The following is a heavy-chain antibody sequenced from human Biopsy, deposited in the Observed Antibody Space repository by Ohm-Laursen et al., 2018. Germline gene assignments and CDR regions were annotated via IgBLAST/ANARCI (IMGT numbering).Heavy chain of an antibody. CDR2: IYYTGST. CDR1: GGSINSYY. J-gene: IGHJ6*02. V-gene: IGHV4-59*01. D-gene: IGHD2/OR15-2a*01. Sequence: SETLSLTCTVSGGSINSYYWSWIRQPPGKGLEWIGYIYYTGSTNYSPSLESRVIMSVDTSKNQFSLRLNSVTAADTAVYYCARATNSTGWPYYYFYGMDVWGQGTTVTVSS. CDR3: ARATNSTGWPYYYFYGMDV.